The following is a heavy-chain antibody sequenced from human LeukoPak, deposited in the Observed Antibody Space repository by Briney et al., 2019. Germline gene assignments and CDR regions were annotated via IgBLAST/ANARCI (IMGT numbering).Heavy chain of an antibody. Sequence: GGSLRLFCAASGFXVSSNSISWVRQAPGKGLEWVSVIYSGGSTKYADSVKGRFTIFRDNSKNTLNLQMNSLRAEDTAVYYCARHLRYGSGGYFDYWGQGTLVTVSS. CDR2: IYSGGST. V-gene: IGHV3-66*04. J-gene: IGHJ4*02. CDR1: GFXVSSNS. CDR3: ARHLRYGSGGYFDY. D-gene: IGHD3-10*01.